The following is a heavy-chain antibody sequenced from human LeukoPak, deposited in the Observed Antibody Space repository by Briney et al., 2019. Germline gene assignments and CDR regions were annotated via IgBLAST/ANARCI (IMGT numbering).Heavy chain of an antibody. J-gene: IGHJ4*02. CDR3: ARDQFRDYFRGADY. CDR2: IRGDGATM. CDR1: GFTFRSHA. D-gene: IGHD3-16*01. V-gene: IGHV3-23*01. Sequence: PGGSLRLSCAASGFTFRSHAVSWVRRAPGRGLEWVSAIRGDGATMFYADSVKGRITVSRDNSKNTLYLQFNSLRVDDTAVYYCARDQFRDYFRGADYWGQGTLVTVSS.